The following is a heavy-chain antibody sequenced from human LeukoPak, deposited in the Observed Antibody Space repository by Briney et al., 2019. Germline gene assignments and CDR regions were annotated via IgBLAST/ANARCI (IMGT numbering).Heavy chain of an antibody. J-gene: IGHJ5*02. CDR3: ARGEYSSSAWFDP. V-gene: IGHV3-21*01. D-gene: IGHD6-6*01. CDR1: GFTFSSYS. Sequence: SGGSLRLSCAASGFTFSSYSMNWVRQAPGKGLEWVSFISSSSSYIYYADSAKGRFTISRDNAKNSLYLQMNSLRAEDTAVYYCARGEYSSSAWFDPWGQGTLVTVSS. CDR2: ISSSSSYI.